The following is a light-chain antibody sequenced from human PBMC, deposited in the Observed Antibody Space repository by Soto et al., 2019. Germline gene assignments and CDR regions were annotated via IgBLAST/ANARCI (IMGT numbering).Light chain of an antibody. CDR3: SSYAGSNKSV. CDR2: EVS. V-gene: IGLV2-8*01. CDR1: SSDVGGYNY. Sequence: QSALPQPPSASGSPGQSVTISCTGTSSDVGGYNYVSWYQHHPGKAPKLMIYEVSKRPSGVPDRFSASKSGNTASLTVSGLQPEVEAGEDCSSYAGSNKSVFGTGTKLTVL. J-gene: IGLJ1*01.